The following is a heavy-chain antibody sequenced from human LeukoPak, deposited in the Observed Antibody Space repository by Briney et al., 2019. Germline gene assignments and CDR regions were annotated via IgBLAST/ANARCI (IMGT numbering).Heavy chain of an antibody. J-gene: IGHJ5*02. CDR1: GFTFSSYA. CDR2: ISGSGGST. D-gene: IGHD2-21*01. Sequence: GRSLRLSCAASGFTFSSYAMSWVRQAPGKGLEWVSAISGSGGSTYYADSVKGRFTISRDNSKNTLYLQMNSLRAEDTAVYYCAILAYCGGDCSWGQGTLVTVSS. CDR3: AILAYCGGDCS. V-gene: IGHV3-23*01.